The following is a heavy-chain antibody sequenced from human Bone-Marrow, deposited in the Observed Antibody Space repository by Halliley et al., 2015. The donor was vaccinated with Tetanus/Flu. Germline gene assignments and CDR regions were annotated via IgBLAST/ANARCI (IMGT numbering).Heavy chain of an antibody. J-gene: IGHJ1*01. CDR1: GFTFDDYA. V-gene: IGHV3-9*01. CDR3: AKDRTVGLVRDFQH. Sequence: SLRLSCAASGFTFDDYAMHWVRQAPGKGLEWVSGISWNSGSIGYADSVKGRFTISRDNAKNSLYLQMNSLRAEDTALYYCAKDRTVGLVRDFQHWGQGTLVTVSS. CDR2: ISWNSGSI. D-gene: IGHD6-19*01.